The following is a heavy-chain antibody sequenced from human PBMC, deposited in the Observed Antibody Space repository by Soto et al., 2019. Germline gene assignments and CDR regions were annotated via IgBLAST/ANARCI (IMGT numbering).Heavy chain of an antibody. CDR1: GFTFSRYE. J-gene: IGHJ4*01. CDR2: IGAAGDT. D-gene: IGHD5-12*01. V-gene: IGHV3-13*04. Sequence: HPGGSLRLSCEASGFTFSRYEMHWVRQATGKGLEWVSAIGAAGDTYYAGSVEGRFTIARENAKNSLFLQMNNLRAGDTAVYYCAREATAYGGYDYCDYWG. CDR3: AREATAYGGYDYCDY.